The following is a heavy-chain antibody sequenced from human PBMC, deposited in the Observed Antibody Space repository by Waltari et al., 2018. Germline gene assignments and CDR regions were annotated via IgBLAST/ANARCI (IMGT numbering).Heavy chain of an antibody. D-gene: IGHD3-9*01. Sequence: HVQLQESGPGLVKPSETLSLTCSVSGDFPSDDHWTWIRHAPGKGPGWFAYRRNTGATKWTPSLESRGTLSADTSKKQFSLRLTSVTAADTAVYFCARLPTKYFDSLGWGFFDQWGQGILVTVSS. J-gene: IGHJ4*02. CDR2: RRNTGAT. V-gene: IGHV4-4*09. CDR3: ARLPTKYFDSLGWGFFDQ. CDR1: GDFPSDDH.